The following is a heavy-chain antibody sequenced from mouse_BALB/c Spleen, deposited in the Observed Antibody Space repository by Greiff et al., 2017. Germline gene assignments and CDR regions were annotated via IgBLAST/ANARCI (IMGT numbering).Heavy chain of an antibody. V-gene: IGHV5-9-4*01. Sequence: EVQGVESGGGLVKPGGSLKLSCAASGFTFSSYAMSWVRQSPEKRLEWVAEISSGGSYTYYPDTVTGRFTISRDNAKNTLYLEMSSLRSEDTAMYYCARDRYGAMDYWGQGTSVTVSS. D-gene: IGHD2-14*01. CDR3: ARDRYGAMDY. CDR2: ISSGGSYT. CDR1: GFTFSSYA. J-gene: IGHJ4*01.